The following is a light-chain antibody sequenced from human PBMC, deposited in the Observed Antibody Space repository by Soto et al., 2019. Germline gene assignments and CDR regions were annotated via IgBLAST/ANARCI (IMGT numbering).Light chain of an antibody. J-gene: IGLJ2*01. V-gene: IGLV1-40*01. CDR1: GSNIGAGHD. Sequence: QSVLTQPPSVSGAPGQTVVISCTGSGSNIGAGHDVHCYHQSPGTSPRLIIYADNIRPSGIPDRFSVSKSATSASLAITGLQAEDEGDYYCHSYDSSLSGSEIFGGGTKLTVL. CDR2: ADN. CDR3: HSYDSSLSGSEI.